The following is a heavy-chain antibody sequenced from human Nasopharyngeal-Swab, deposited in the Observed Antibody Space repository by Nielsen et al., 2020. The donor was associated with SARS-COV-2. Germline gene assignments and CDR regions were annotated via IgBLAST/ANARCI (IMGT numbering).Heavy chain of an antibody. V-gene: IGHV4-31*02. CDR2: IYYSGST. Sequence: WIRQPPGKGLEWIGYIYYSGSTYYNPSLKSRLTISVDTSKNQFSLKLSSVTAADTALYYCARAARYSSTWSLPYDAFDIWGQGTMVTVSS. D-gene: IGHD6-13*01. J-gene: IGHJ3*02. CDR3: ARAARYSSTWSLPYDAFDI.